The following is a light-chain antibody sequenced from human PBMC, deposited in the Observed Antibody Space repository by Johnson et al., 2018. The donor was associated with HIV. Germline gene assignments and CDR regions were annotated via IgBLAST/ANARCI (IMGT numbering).Light chain of an antibody. CDR2: ENN. V-gene: IGLV1-51*02. J-gene: IGLJ1*01. CDR3: GTWDSYLTAGV. Sequence: QSVLTQPPSVSAAPGQKVTISCSGSSSNIGNNYVSWYQQLPGTAPKLLIYENNKRPSGISDRFSASKSGTSATLGITGLQTGDAAAYYCGTWDSYLTAGVFGSGTKVTVL. CDR1: SSNIGNNY.